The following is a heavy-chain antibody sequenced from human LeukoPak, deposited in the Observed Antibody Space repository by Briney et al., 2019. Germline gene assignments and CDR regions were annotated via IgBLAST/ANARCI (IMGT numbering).Heavy chain of an antibody. V-gene: IGHV1-69*06. CDR1: GGTFSSYA. CDR3: ARVAGAHDYEGPGLDY. CDR2: IIPIFGTA. D-gene: IGHD4/OR15-4a*01. J-gene: IGHJ4*02. Sequence: SVKVSCKASGGTFSSYAISWVRQAPGQGLEWMGGIIPIFGTANYAQKFQGRVTITADKSTSTAYMELSRLRSDDTAVYYCARVAGAHDYEGPGLDYWGQGTLVTVSS.